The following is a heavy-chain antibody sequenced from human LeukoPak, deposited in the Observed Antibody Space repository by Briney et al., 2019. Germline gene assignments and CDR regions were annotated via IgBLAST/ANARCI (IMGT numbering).Heavy chain of an antibody. Sequence: ESGPGLVKPSQTLSLTCTVSGGSISSGGYYWSWIRQHPGKGLEWIGYIYDSGTPYYNPSLNSRVTILVDTSKNQFSLKLSSVTAADTAVYYCAGHVTVTHRTYYYYYGMDVWGQGTTVTVSS. CDR1: GGSISSGGYY. V-gene: IGHV4-31*03. CDR3: AGHVTVTHRTYYYYYGMDV. D-gene: IGHD4-17*01. CDR2: IYDSGTP. J-gene: IGHJ6*02.